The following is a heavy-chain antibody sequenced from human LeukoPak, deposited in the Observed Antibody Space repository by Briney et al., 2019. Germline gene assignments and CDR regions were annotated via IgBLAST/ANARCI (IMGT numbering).Heavy chain of an antibody. D-gene: IGHD3-3*01. CDR1: GGTFSSYA. CDR2: IIPILGIA. V-gene: IGHV1-69*04. J-gene: IGHJ4*02. CDR3: ARTPQRFLEWLSIPSKFDY. Sequence: SVKVSCKASGGTFSSYAISWVRQAPGQGLEWMGRIIPILGIANYAQKFQGRVTITADKSTSTAYMELSSLRSEDTAVYYCARTPQRFLEWLSIPSKFDYWGQGTLVTVSS.